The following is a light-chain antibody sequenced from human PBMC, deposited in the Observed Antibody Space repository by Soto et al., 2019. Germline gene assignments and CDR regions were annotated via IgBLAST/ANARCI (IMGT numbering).Light chain of an antibody. Sequence: EIVLTQSPGTLSLSPGERATLSCRASQSVSSIDLAWYQQKPGQAPRLLIYGASSRATGIPDRFSGSGSGTDFTLTISRLEPEDFAVYYCQQYGSSRWTFGQGTKVDTK. CDR3: QQYGSSRWT. CDR1: QSVSSID. V-gene: IGKV3-20*01. CDR2: GAS. J-gene: IGKJ1*01.